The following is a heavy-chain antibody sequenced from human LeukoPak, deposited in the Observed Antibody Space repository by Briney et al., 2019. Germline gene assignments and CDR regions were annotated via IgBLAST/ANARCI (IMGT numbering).Heavy chain of an antibody. D-gene: IGHD6-13*01. CDR2: IYYSGTT. J-gene: IGHJ4*02. CDR1: GGSISSYY. Sequence: SETLSLTCTVSGGSISSYYWSWIRQPPGKGLEWIGYIYYSGTTNYNPPLKSRVTISVDTSKNQSSLKLSSVTAADTAVYYCARGVYIAAAQYGYWGQGTLVTVSS. V-gene: IGHV4-59*01. CDR3: ARGVYIAAAQYGY.